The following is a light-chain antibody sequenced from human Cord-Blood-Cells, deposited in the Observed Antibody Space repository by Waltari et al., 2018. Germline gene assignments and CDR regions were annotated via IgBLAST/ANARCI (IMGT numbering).Light chain of an antibody. J-gene: IGLJ2*01. V-gene: IGLV2-23*01. Sequence: QSALTQPASVSGSPGQSITISCTGTSSDVGSYTLVPWYQQHPGHAPKPVVCQGSKRPSGVSNRFAGSKSGNTASLTISGLQAEDEADYYCCSYAGSSTVVFGGGTKLTVL. CDR2: QGS. CDR1: SSDVGSYTL. CDR3: CSYAGSSTVV.